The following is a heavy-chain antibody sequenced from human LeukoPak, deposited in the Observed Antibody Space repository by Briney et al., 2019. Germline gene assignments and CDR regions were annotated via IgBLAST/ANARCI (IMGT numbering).Heavy chain of an antibody. V-gene: IGHV3-15*01. CDR2: IKGITDGATT. CDR1: GFTFTTAW. D-gene: IGHD6-13*01. Sequence: GGSLRPSCVVPGFTFTTAWMSWVRPAPGKGRGWVGRIKGITDGATTDYAAPVKGRFSISRDDSKNTLYLQMNSLKTEDTAVYYCTTYYSSSWYTLFDYYYYMDVWGKGTTVTVSS. J-gene: IGHJ6*03. CDR3: TTYYSSSWYTLFDYYYYMDV.